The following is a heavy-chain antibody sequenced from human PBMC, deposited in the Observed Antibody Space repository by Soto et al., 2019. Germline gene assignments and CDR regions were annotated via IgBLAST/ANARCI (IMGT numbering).Heavy chain of an antibody. CDR1: GGTFSSYA. V-gene: IGHV1-69*06. CDR2: IIPIFGTA. J-gene: IGHJ3*02. Sequence: QVQLVQSGAEVKKPGSSVKVSCKASGGTFSSYAISWVRQAPGQGLEWMGGIIPIFGTANYAQKFQGRVTIPADKSTCTAYMELSSLRSEDTAVYYGARLYWNDSSGYSLPDAFDIWGQGTMVTVSS. CDR3: ARLYWNDSSGYSLPDAFDI. D-gene: IGHD3-22*01.